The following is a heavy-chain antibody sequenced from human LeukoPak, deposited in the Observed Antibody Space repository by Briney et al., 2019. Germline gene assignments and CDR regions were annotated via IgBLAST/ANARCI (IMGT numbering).Heavy chain of an antibody. V-gene: IGHV1-2*02. D-gene: IGHD3-22*01. Sequence: ASVKVSCKASGYTFTGYYMHWVRQAPGQGLEWMGWINPNSGGTNYAQKFQGRVTMTRDTSISTAYMELSRLRSDDTAVYYCAKDVGYYDSRGFDYWGQGTLVTVSS. CDR2: INPNSGGT. CDR1: GYTFTGYY. CDR3: AKDVGYYDSRGFDY. J-gene: IGHJ4*02.